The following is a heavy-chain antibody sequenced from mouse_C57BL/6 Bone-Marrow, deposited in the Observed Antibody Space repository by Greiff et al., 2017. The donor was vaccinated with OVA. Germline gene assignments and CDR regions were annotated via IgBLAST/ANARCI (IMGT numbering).Heavy chain of an antibody. V-gene: IGHV1-50*01. J-gene: IGHJ2*01. CDR1: GYTFTSYW. CDR2: IDPSDSYP. CDR3: APIYYYGSSYERNCDY. Sequence: QVQLQQPGAELVKPGASVKLSCKASGYTFTSYWMQWVKQRPGQGLEWIGEIDPSDSYPNYNQKFKGKATLTVDTSSSTAYMQRSSLTSEDSAVYYCAPIYYYGSSYERNCDYWGQGTTLTVSS. D-gene: IGHD1-1*01.